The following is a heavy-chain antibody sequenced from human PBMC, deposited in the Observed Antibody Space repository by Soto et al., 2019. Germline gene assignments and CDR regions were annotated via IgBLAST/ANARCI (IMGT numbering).Heavy chain of an antibody. V-gene: IGHV1-69*13. J-gene: IGHJ4*02. CDR1: GDTFSTYT. D-gene: IGHD6-13*01. Sequence: GASVKASCKASGDTFSTYTITWVRQAPGQGLEWMGGIIPRSATSNYAQKFQGRVTITADESTSTVYMELSSLRSEDTAMYYCARGSSRSYSPFDYWGQGALVTVSS. CDR2: IIPRSATS. CDR3: ARGSSRSYSPFDY.